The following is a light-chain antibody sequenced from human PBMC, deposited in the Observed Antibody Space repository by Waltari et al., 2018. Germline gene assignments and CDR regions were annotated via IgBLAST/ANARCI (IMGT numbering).Light chain of an antibody. CDR3: QQYGNSPRT. CDR2: GAS. J-gene: IGKJ1*01. V-gene: IGKV3-20*01. Sequence: ETVLTQSPGTLSLAPGEGATLSCRASQSVTSSHLAWYQQKPGQAPRLLIYGASSRATGIPDRFSGSGSGTDFTLTITRLEPEDFAVYYCQQYGNSPRTFGQGTEVEIK. CDR1: QSVTSSH.